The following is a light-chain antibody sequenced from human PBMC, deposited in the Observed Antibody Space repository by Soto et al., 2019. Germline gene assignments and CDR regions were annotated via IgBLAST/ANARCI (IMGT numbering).Light chain of an antibody. J-gene: IGLJ1*01. CDR3: SSYTSSSTYV. V-gene: IGLV2-14*01. CDR1: SSDVCGYNY. CDR2: DVS. Sequence: QSALTQPASVSGSPGQSITISCTGTSSDVCGYNYVSWYQQHPGKAPKLMIYDVSNRPSGVSNRFSGSKSGNTASLTISWLQAEDEADYYCSSYTSSSTYVFGTGTKVTVL.